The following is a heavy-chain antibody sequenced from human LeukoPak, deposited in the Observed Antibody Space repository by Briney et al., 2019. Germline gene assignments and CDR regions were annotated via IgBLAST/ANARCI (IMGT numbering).Heavy chain of an antibody. CDR2: INPNSGGT. Sequence: ASVKVSCKASGYTFTGYYMHWVRQAPGQGLEWMGWINPNSGGTNYAQKFQGRVTMTRDTSISTAYMELTGLRSEDTAMYFCARKGLLGSGKPWFDPWGQGTLVTVSS. V-gene: IGHV1-2*02. CDR1: GYTFTGYY. D-gene: IGHD2-15*01. CDR3: ARKGLLGSGKPWFDP. J-gene: IGHJ5*02.